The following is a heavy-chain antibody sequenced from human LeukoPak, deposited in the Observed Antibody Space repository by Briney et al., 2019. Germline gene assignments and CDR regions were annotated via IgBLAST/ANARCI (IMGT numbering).Heavy chain of an antibody. J-gene: IGHJ6*03. D-gene: IGHD1-26*01. CDR3: ARSGTVGATFYYYYMDV. CDR2: IYYSGST. Sequence: SETLSLTCTVSGGSISSYYWSWIRQPPGKGLEWIGYIYYSGSTNYNPPLKSRATISVDTSKNQFSLKLSSVTAADTAVYYCARSGTVGATFYYYYMDVWGKGTTVTVSS. CDR1: GGSISSYY. V-gene: IGHV4-59*01.